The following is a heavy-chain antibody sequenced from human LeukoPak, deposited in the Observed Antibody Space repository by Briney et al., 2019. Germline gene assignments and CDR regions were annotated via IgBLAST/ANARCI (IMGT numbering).Heavy chain of an antibody. CDR3: ARLRTGNYFDC. Sequence: SETLSLTCAVSGGSISSGGYSWSWIRQPPGKGLEWIGYIYHSGSTYYNPSLKSRVTISVDRSKNQFSLKLSSVTAADTAVYYCARLRTGNYFDCWGQGTLVTVSS. CDR1: GGSISSGGYS. CDR2: IYHSGST. J-gene: IGHJ4*02. V-gene: IGHV4-30-2*01.